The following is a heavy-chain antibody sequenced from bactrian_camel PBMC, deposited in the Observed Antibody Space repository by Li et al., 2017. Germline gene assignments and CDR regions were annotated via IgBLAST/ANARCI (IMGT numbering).Heavy chain of an antibody. CDR3: AATSDGWFGFWEH. J-gene: IGHJ4*01. CDR1: GFTFSGHY. CDR2: IYNVGSST. Sequence: VQLVESGGGLVQPGGSLSLACAASGFTFSGHYTSWVRQVPGKGLEWVSSIYNVGSSTYYEDSVKGRFTISRDDAEKTVTLQMNSLEADDTALYYCAATSDGWFGFWEHWGKGTQVTVS. V-gene: IGHV3-2*01. D-gene: IGHD5*01.